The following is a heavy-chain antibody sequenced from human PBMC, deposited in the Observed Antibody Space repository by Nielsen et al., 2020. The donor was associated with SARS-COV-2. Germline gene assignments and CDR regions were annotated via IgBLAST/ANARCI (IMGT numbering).Heavy chain of an antibody. D-gene: IGHD2-2*01. CDR3: ARDMPPEVVVVPAAHNWFDP. V-gene: IGHV3-30*04. CDR2: ISYDGTE. J-gene: IGHJ5*02. Sequence: VRQAPGKGLDWMTIISYDGTEHYADSVKGRFTISRDNAKNSLYLQMNSLRAEDTAVYYCARDMPPEVVVVPAAHNWFDPWGQGTLVTVSS.